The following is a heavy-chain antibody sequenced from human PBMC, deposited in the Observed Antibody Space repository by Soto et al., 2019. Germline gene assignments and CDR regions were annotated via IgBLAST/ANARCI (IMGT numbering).Heavy chain of an antibody. CDR1: GLTFSNY. CDR3: ARGGYYYYGMDV. CDR2: IYSGGST. J-gene: IGHJ6*02. V-gene: IGHV3-53*01. Sequence: GGSLRLSCAASGLTFSNYMSWVRQAPGKGLEWVSVIYSGGSTYYADSVKGRFTISRDNSKSTLYLQMNSLRAEDTAVYYCARGGYYYYGMDVWGQGTTVTVSS.